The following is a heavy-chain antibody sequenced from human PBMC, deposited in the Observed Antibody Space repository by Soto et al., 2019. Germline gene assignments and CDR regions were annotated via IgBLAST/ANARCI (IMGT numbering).Heavy chain of an antibody. Sequence: SVKVSCKASGGTFSSYAISWVRQAPGQGLEWMGGIIPIFGTANYAQKFQGRVTITADESTSTAYMELSSLRSEDTAVYYCARDDYGGNGPLDYWGQGTLVTVS. V-gene: IGHV1-69*13. CDR1: GGTFSSYA. D-gene: IGHD4-17*01. CDR2: IIPIFGTA. CDR3: ARDDYGGNGPLDY. J-gene: IGHJ4*02.